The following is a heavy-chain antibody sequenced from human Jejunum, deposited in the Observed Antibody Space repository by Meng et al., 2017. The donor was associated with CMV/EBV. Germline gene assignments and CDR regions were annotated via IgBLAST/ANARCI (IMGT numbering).Heavy chain of an antibody. CDR3: ARGNGWRFDY. CDR2: ININTGNP. CDR1: GTTFTSSS. D-gene: IGHD6-19*01. J-gene: IGHJ4*02. V-gene: IGHV7-4-1*01. Sequence: QVQLVQSGSELKKPGSSVKVSCQAAGTTFTSSSMNWVRHAPGQGLEWMGWININTGNPTYAQGFTGRFVFSLDTSVSTAYLQIDSLKADDTAVYYCARGNGWRFDYWGQGTLVTVSS.